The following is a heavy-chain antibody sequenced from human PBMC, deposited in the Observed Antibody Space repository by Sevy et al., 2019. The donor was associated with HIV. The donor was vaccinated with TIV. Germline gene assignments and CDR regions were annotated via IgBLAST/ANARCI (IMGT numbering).Heavy chain of an antibody. CDR2: IIPSVGIA. Sequence: GPSVKVSCKASGGTLNNYGMNWVRQAPGQGLEWMGGIIPSVGIASYAQKIKGRAAISADTSTSTLYLEVGRLRSDDTAVYFCASVRPCGGDCYFFDTWGQGTLVTVSS. CDR3: ASVRPCGGDCYFFDT. J-gene: IGHJ4*02. CDR1: GGTLNNYG. V-gene: IGHV1-69*10. D-gene: IGHD2-21*02.